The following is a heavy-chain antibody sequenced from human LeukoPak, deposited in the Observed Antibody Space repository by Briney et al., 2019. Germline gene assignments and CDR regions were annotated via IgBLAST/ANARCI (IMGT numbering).Heavy chain of an antibody. CDR1: GSSISSYY. V-gene: IGHV4-4*07. CDR2: IYTSGST. CDR3: ARVLKQWLPEARGMDV. D-gene: IGHD6-19*01. J-gene: IGHJ6*02. Sequence: PSETLSLTCTVSGSSISSYYWSWIRQPAGKGLEWIGRIYTSGSTNYNPSLKSRVTMSVDTSKNQFSLKLSSVTAADTAVYYCARVLKQWLPEARGMDVWGQGTTVTVSS.